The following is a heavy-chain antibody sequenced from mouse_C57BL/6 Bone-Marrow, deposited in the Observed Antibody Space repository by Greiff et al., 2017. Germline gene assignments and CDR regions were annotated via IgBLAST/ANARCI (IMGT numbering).Heavy chain of an antibody. D-gene: IGHD2-4*01. Sequence: VQLQQSGAELMKPGASVKLSCKATGYTFTGYWIEWVKQRPGHGLEWIGEILPGSGGTNYNEKFKGKATFTADTSSNTAYMQLSSLTTEDSAIYYCARDDYDDPAWCAYWGQGTLVTVSA. CDR3: ARDDYDDPAWCAY. J-gene: IGHJ3*01. V-gene: IGHV1-9*01. CDR1: GYTFTGYW. CDR2: ILPGSGGT.